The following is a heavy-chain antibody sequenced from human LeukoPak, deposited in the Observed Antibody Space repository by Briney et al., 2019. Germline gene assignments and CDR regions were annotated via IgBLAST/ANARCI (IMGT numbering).Heavy chain of an antibody. J-gene: IGHJ4*02. V-gene: IGHV3-11*01. CDR3: AKKEYDSSGYYYIDY. Sequence: GGSLRLSCAASGFTFSDYYMSWIRQAPGKGLEWVSYISSSGSTIYYADSVKGRFTISRDNSKNTLYLQMNSLRAEDTAVYYCAKKEYDSSGYYYIDYWGQGTLVTVSS. D-gene: IGHD3-22*01. CDR1: GFTFSDYY. CDR2: ISSSGSTI.